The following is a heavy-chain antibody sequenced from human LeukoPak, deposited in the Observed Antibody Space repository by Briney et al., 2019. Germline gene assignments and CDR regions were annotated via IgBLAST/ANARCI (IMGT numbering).Heavy chain of an antibody. CDR3: ARDRRWLQLHDAFDI. CDR1: GFTFSSFE. V-gene: IGHV3-48*03. Sequence: PGGSLRLSCAASGFTFSSFEMNWVRQAPGKGLEWVSYISSSGSTIYYADSVKGRFTISRDNAKNSLYLQMNSLRAEDTAVYYCARDRRWLQLHDAFDIWGQGTMVTVSS. CDR2: ISSSGSTI. J-gene: IGHJ3*02. D-gene: IGHD5-24*01.